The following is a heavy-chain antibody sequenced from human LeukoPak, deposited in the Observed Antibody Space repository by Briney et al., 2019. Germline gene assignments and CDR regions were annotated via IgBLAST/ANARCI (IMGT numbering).Heavy chain of an antibody. CDR3: AKDRGITMIVVVITADAFDI. CDR2: IWYDGSNK. D-gene: IGHD3-22*01. CDR1: GFTFSSYG. Sequence: GRSLRLSCAASGFTFSSYGMHWVRQAPGKGLEWVAVIWYDGSNKYYADSVKGRFTISRDNSKNTLYLQMNSLRAEDTAVYYCAKDRGITMIVVVITADAFDIWGQGTMVTVSS. V-gene: IGHV3-33*06. J-gene: IGHJ3*02.